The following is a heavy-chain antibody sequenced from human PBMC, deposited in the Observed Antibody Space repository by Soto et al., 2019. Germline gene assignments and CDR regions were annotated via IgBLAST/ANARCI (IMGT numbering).Heavy chain of an antibody. CDR2: IERDDDDK. CDR1: GFSLTSPGMC. Sequence: SGPTRVNPPETLTLTCTFSGFSLTSPGMCVSWIRQSPGKALEWLALIERDDDDKYYSTSLKTRLTISKDTRKNQVVLTMANMEPADTATYYCARSIRGPRRFNGMDVWGQGTTVTVSS. D-gene: IGHD1-20*01. CDR3: ARSIRGPRRFNGMDV. J-gene: IGHJ6*02. V-gene: IGHV2-70*13.